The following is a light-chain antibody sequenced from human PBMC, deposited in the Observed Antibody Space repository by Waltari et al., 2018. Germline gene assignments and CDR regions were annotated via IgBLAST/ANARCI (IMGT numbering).Light chain of an antibody. CDR1: ALAEHD. J-gene: IGLJ1*01. CDR3: QSADSSGIYV. Sequence: SSELTQPPSVSVSPGQTARITCSGPALAEHDGNWYQKRPGQAPVLVIYKDMERPSGIPERFSGCRSGKTVTLTISGVQAEDAADYYCQSADSSGIYVFGSGTQVTVL. V-gene: IGLV3-25*03. CDR2: KDM.